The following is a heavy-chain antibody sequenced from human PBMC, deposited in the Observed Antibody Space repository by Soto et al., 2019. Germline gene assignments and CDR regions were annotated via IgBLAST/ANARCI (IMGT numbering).Heavy chain of an antibody. V-gene: IGHV3-21*01. D-gene: IGHD6-6*01. J-gene: IGHJ6*02. CDR1: GFTFSSYS. Sequence: EVQLVESGGGLVKPGGSLRLSCAASGFTFSSYSMNWVRQAPGKGLEWVSSISSSSSYIYYADSVKGRFTISRDNAKNSLYLQMNSLRAEETAVYYCARDYSSSGGMAVWGRGTTVTVSS. CDR2: ISSSSSYI. CDR3: ARDYSSSGGMAV.